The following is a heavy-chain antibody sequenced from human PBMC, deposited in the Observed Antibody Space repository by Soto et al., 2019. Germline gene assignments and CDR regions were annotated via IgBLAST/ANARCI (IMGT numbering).Heavy chain of an antibody. CDR3: ARVPGGDFWSCPKRSLHHYNYMDV. CDR1: GYTFTSYD. D-gene: IGHD3-3*01. Sequence: ASVKVSCKASGYTFTSYDINWVRQATGQGLEWMGWMNPNSGNTGYAQKFQGRVTMTRNTSISTAYMELSSLRSEDTAVYYCARVPGGDFWSCPKRSLHHYNYMDVWGKGTMVTVSS. CDR2: MNPNSGNT. V-gene: IGHV1-8*01. J-gene: IGHJ6*03.